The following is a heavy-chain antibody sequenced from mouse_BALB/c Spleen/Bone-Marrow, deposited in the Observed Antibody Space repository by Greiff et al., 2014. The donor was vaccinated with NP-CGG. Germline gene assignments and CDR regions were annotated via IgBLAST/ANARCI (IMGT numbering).Heavy chain of an antibody. V-gene: IGHV14-3*02. CDR1: GFNIKDTY. CDR3: ARYYYGFYFDY. D-gene: IGHD1-1*01. J-gene: IGHJ2*01. CDR2: IDPANGNT. Sequence: VQLQQSGAELVKPGASVKLSCTASGFNIKDTYMHWVKQRPELGLEWIGRIDPANGNTKYDPKFQGKATITADTSSNTAYLQLSSLTSEDTAVYYCARYYYGFYFDYWGQGTTLTVSS.